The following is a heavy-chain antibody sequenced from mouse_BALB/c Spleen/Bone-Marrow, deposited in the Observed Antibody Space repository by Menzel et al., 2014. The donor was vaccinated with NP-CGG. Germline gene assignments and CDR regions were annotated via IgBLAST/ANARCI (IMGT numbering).Heavy chain of an antibody. Sequence: EVQLQQSGAELVKPGASVKLSCTASGFNIKDTYMHWVKKRPEQGLEWIGRIDPANGNTKYDPKFQGMATVTADTSSNTIYRQHSSLPSEDAAVYYCARAYYGSYPYVLDYWGQGTLVTVSS. D-gene: IGHD2-10*01. CDR1: GFNIKDTY. CDR2: IDPANGNT. V-gene: IGHV14-3*02. J-gene: IGHJ4*01. CDR3: ARAYYGSYPYVLDY.